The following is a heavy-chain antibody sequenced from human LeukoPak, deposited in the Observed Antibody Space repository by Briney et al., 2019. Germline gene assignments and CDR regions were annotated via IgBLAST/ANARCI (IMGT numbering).Heavy chain of an antibody. Sequence: PSQTLSLTCTVSGGSISSSSYYWGWIRQPPGKGLEWIGSIYYSGSTYYNPSLKSRVTISVDTSKNQFSLKLSSVTAADTAVYYCARDPAYCSSTSCYRWPGQTDKLFDYWGQGTLVTVSS. CDR1: GGSISSSSYY. CDR2: IYYSGST. J-gene: IGHJ4*02. CDR3: ARDPAYCSSTSCYRWPGQTDKLFDY. D-gene: IGHD2-2*01. V-gene: IGHV4-39*07.